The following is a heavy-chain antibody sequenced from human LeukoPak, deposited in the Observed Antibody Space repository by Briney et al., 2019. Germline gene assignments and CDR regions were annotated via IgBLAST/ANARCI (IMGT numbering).Heavy chain of an antibody. CDR3: ASEVAAAGPYYYYYSMDV. V-gene: IGHV3-7*01. Sequence: GGSLRLSCAASGVTFSSYWMICVREAPGKGLEGLANIKQDGSEKYYVDSVKGRFTISRDNAKNSMYLQMNSLRAEDTAVYYCASEVAAAGPYYYYYSMDVWGKGTTVTVSS. D-gene: IGHD6-13*01. CDR1: GVTFSSYW. CDR2: IKQDGSEK. J-gene: IGHJ6*03.